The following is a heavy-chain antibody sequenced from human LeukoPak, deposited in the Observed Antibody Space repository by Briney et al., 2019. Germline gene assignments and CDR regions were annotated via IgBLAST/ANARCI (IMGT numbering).Heavy chain of an antibody. Sequence: SETLSLTCAVYGGSFSGYYWSWIRQPPGKGLEWIGEINHSGSTNYNPSLKSRVTISVDTSKNQFSLKLSSVTAADTAVYYCARSTVVVVAASYYYGMDVWGQGTTVTVSS. D-gene: IGHD2-15*01. CDR1: GGSFSGYY. CDR2: INHSGST. V-gene: IGHV4-34*01. CDR3: ARSTVVVVAASYYYGMDV. J-gene: IGHJ6*02.